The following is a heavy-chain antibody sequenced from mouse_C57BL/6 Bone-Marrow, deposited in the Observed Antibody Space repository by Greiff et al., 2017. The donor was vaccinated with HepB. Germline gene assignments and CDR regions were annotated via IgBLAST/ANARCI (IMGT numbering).Heavy chain of an antibody. V-gene: IGHV1-82*01. D-gene: IGHD2-4*01. CDR3: ARGDDYDFAY. J-gene: IGHJ3*01. CDR1: GYAFSSSW. CDR2: IYPGDGDT. Sequence: VKLQESGPELVKPGASVKISCKASGYAFSSSWMNWVKQRPGKGLEWIGRIYPGDGDTNYNGKFKGKATLTADKSSSTAYMQLSSLTSEDSAVYFCARGDDYDFAYWGQGTLVTVSA.